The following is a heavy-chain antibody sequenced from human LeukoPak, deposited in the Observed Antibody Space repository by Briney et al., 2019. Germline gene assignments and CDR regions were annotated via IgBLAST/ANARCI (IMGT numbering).Heavy chain of an antibody. Sequence: SETLSLTCTVSGASISNYYWSWLRQPAGKGLEWLGRIYASDSTNYNPSLKSRVTMSVDTSKNQFSLRLNSVTAADTAVYYCAREHGSGGYYYYMDVWGKGTTVTVSS. CDR1: GASISNYY. V-gene: IGHV4-4*07. J-gene: IGHJ6*03. CDR3: AREHGSGGYYYYMDV. D-gene: IGHD6-19*01. CDR2: IYASDST.